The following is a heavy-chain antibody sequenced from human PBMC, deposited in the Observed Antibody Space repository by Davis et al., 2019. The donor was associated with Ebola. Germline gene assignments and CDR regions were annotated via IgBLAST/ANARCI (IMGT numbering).Heavy chain of an antibody. CDR3: ARRGSSWYYYGMDV. Sequence: GSLRLSCAVYGGSFSGYYWNWIRQPPGKGLEWIGSIYYSGSTYYNPSLKSRVTISVDTSKNQFSLKLSSVTAADTAVYYCARRGSSWYYYGMDVWGQGTTVTVSS. D-gene: IGHD6-13*01. V-gene: IGHV4-34*01. CDR2: IYYSGST. J-gene: IGHJ6*02. CDR1: GGSFSGYY.